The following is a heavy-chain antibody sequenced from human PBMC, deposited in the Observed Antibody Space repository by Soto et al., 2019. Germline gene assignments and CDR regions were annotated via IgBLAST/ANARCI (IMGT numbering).Heavy chain of an antibody. CDR1: GYSFTTYW. CDR2: IDPSDSYT. D-gene: IGHD4-17*01. Sequence: GESLQICCNGAGYSFTTYWISWVRQMPGKGLEWMGRIDPSDSYTNYSPSFQGHVTISADKSISTAYLQWSSLKASDTAMYYCASRYGDYYYGMDVWGQGTTVTVSS. J-gene: IGHJ6*02. CDR3: ASRYGDYYYGMDV. V-gene: IGHV5-10-1*01.